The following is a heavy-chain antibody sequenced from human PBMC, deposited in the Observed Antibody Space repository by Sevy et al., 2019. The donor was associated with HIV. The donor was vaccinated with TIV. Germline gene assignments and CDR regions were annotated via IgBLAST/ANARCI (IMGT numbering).Heavy chain of an antibody. D-gene: IGHD5-18*01. V-gene: IGHV3-23*01. CDR1: GFTFSSYA. Sequence: GGSLRLSCAASGFTFSSYAMSWVRQAPGKGLEWVSAIRGIGGSTYYADSVKGRFTISRDNSKNTLYLQMNSLRAEDTAVYYCAKGSGRGYSYGSFGYWGQGTLVTVSS. J-gene: IGHJ4*02. CDR3: AKGSGRGYSYGSFGY. CDR2: IRGIGGST.